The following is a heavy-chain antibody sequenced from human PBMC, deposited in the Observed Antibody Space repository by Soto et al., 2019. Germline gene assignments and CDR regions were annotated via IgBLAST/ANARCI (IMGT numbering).Heavy chain of an antibody. CDR3: ATGGRGYSSSFPRLYFEY. D-gene: IGHD5-18*01. Sequence: ASVKVSCKASGGTFSSNAISWVRQAPGQGPEWMGGILPIFNTANYAQNFQGRVTITADESTSTSYMELTSLKSEDTAIYYCATGGRGYSSSFPRLYFEYWGHGTLVTV. V-gene: IGHV1-69*13. CDR2: ILPIFNTA. J-gene: IGHJ4*01. CDR1: GGTFSSNA.